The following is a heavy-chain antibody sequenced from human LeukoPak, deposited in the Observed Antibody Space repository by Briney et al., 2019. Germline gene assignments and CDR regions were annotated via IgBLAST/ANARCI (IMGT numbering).Heavy chain of an antibody. CDR3: AREVRLGQDVNWFDP. Sequence: GASVKVSCKASGYTFTSYDINWMRQATGQGLEWMGWMNPNSGHTGYTQNFQGQVTMTRDTSISTAYLELSSLRSDDTAVYYCAREVRLGQDVNWFDPWGQGTLVTVSS. CDR1: GYTFTSYD. D-gene: IGHD6-19*01. J-gene: IGHJ5*02. V-gene: IGHV1-8*01. CDR2: MNPNSGHT.